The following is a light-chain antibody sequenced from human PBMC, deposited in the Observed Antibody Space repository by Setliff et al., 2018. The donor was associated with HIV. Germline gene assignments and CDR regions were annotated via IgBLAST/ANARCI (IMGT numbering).Light chain of an antibody. Sequence: LTQPRSVSGSPGQSVTFSCTGSSSDIGTYNYVSWYQQHPGKAPKLMIYDVSRRPSGVPDRFSGSKSGNTASLTISGLQADDEADYYCCSYAGSSTYVFGTGTKVTVL. CDR3: CSYAGSSTYV. CDR1: SSDIGTYNY. V-gene: IGLV2-11*01. CDR2: DVS. J-gene: IGLJ1*01.